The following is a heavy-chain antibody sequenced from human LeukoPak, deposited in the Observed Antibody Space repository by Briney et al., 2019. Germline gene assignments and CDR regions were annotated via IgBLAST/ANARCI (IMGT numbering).Heavy chain of an antibody. CDR3: ARVSSRDDYICGSYLDY. J-gene: IGHJ4*02. V-gene: IGHV3-33*01. CDR1: GFTFSSYG. D-gene: IGHD3-16*02. CDR2: IWSDGSNK. Sequence: GRSLRLSCAASGFTFSSYGMHWVRQAPGKGLEWVAVIWSDGSNKYYADSVKGRFTISRDNSKNTLYLQLNSLRAEDTAVSYCARVSSRDDYICGSYLDYWGQGTLVTVSS.